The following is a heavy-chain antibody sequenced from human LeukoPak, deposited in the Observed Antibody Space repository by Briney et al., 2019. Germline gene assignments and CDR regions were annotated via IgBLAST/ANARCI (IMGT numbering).Heavy chain of an antibody. J-gene: IGHJ6*03. Sequence: GGSLRLSCAAAGFDFSDFWMSWVRQVPGKGLEWVATIKKDGSETHYVDSVKGRFTISRHNAKNSLYLQMNSLRVEDTAVYYCARVYTSTWYLGYLHMDVWGKGTTVTVSS. CDR3: ARVYTSTWYLGYLHMDV. D-gene: IGHD6-13*01. CDR2: IKKDGSET. V-gene: IGHV3-7*01. CDR1: GFDFSDFW.